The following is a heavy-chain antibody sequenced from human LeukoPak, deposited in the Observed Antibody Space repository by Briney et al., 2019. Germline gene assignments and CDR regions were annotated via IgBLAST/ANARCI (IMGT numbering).Heavy chain of an antibody. V-gene: IGHV4-38-2*02. CDR2: IYHSGST. D-gene: IGHD3-10*01. J-gene: IGHJ6*03. CDR1: GYSITRGYY. CDR3: ARSGPYYYNYMEV. Sequence: SETLSLTCTVSGYSITRGYYWGWIRQPPGKGLEWIGSIYHSGSTYYNPSLKSRVVISVDTSKNQFSLKLNSVIAADTAVYYCARSGPYYYNYMEVWGKGTTVTVSS.